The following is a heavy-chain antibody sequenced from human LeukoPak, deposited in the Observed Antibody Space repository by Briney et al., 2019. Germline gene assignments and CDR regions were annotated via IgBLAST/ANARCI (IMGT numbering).Heavy chain of an antibody. J-gene: IGHJ4*02. CDR1: GGSISSSSYY. D-gene: IGHD5-12*01. Sequence: SETLSLTCTVSGGSISSSSYYWGWIRQPPGKGLEWIGSIYYSGSTNYNPSLKSRVTISVDTSKNQFSLKLSSVTAADTAVYYCARGRRVATMTPPYAAVFFDYWGQGTLVTVSS. CDR2: IYYSGST. CDR3: ARGRRVATMTPPYAAVFFDY. V-gene: IGHV4-39*07.